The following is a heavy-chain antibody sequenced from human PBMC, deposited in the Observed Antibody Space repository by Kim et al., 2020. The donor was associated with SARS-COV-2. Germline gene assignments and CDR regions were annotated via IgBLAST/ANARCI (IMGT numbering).Heavy chain of an antibody. Sequence: GGSLRLSCAASGFSFSNYAMRWVRQAPGKGLEWVSVIYAGGSSTHYADSVKGRFTVSRDDSKNTLYLQMNSLRVEDTAVYYCAKDSGGYYFDYWGQGTLV. CDR1: GFSFSNYA. CDR3: AKDSGGYYFDY. D-gene: IGHD6-19*01. CDR2: IYAGGSST. J-gene: IGHJ4*02. V-gene: IGHV3-23*03.